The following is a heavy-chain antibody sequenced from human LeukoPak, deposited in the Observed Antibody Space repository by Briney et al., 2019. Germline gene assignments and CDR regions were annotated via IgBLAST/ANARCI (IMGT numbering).Heavy chain of an antibody. V-gene: IGHV1-69*04. D-gene: IGHD6-13*01. J-gene: IGHJ4*02. CDR3: ARLRSAAAADFDY. Sequence: SVKVSCKASGGTFSSYAISWVRQAPGQGLEWMGRIIPIFGIANYAQKFQGRVPITADKSTSTAYMELSSLRSEDTAVYYCARLRSAAAADFDYWGQGTLVTVSS. CDR2: IIPIFGIA. CDR1: GGTFSSYA.